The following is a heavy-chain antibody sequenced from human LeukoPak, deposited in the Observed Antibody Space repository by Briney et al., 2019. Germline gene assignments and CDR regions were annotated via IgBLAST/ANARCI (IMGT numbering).Heavy chain of an antibody. Sequence: PGGSLRLSCAASGFTFSNYAMNWVRQAPGKGLEWVSVLYSDGSTYYADSVKGRFTISRDNSKNTLYLEVNNLRAEDAAVYYCARAAYDTNGFTANHDSWGQGTLVTVSS. J-gene: IGHJ4*02. CDR2: LYSDGST. D-gene: IGHD3-22*01. V-gene: IGHV3-23*03. CDR1: GFTFSNYA. CDR3: ARAAYDTNGFTANHDS.